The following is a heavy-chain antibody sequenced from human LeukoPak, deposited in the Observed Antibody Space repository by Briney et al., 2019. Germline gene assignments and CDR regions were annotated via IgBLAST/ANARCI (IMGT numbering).Heavy chain of an antibody. J-gene: IGHJ5*02. CDR3: ARDFSAQVPVTIHDNWFDP. CDR2: IRQGGSEK. Sequence: GGPLRLSCAASGFPFRSYWMSWLRQAPGKGPEGVANIRQGGSEKYYMDSVKGRFTISRDNAKKSLYLQMNSLRADDTAMYYCARDFSAQVPVTIHDNWFDPWGQGTLVIVSS. D-gene: IGHD2-2*01. V-gene: IGHV3-7*01. CDR1: GFPFRSYW.